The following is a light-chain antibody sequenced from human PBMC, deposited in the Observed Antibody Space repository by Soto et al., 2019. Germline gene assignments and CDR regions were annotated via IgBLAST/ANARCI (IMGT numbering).Light chain of an antibody. CDR2: WAS. CDR1: QSLLFISNNRNY. V-gene: IGKV4-1*01. Sequence: DIGMTQSPDSLAVSLGERATINCKFSQSLLFISNNRNYLAWYQQKPGQPPKLLIYWASTRGSGVPDRFSGSGSGTDFTLTISSLQADDVAVYYCQQYYSSPQTFGQGTKVDIK. J-gene: IGKJ1*01. CDR3: QQYYSSPQT.